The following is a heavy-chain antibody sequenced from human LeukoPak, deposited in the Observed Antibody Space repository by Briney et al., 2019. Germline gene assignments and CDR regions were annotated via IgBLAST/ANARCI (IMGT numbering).Heavy chain of an antibody. Sequence: GSSVKVSCKASGYTFIDYYMHWVRQAPGQGLEWMGWINPNSGATTCAQKFQGRVTMTRDTSISTAYMELSSLTSDDTAVYYCARLAYSPTSTWGQGTLVTVSS. J-gene: IGHJ5*02. V-gene: IGHV1-2*02. CDR3: ARLAYSPTST. CDR2: INPNSGAT. CDR1: GYTFIDYY. D-gene: IGHD1-26*01.